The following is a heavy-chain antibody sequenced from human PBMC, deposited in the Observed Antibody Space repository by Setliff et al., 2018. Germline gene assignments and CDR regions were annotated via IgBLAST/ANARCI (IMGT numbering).Heavy chain of an antibody. CDR2: IKQDVSEK. V-gene: IGHV3-7*01. J-gene: IGHJ4*02. D-gene: IGHD3-16*01. Sequence: GGSLRLSCAASGFTFSSYERNWVRQAPGKGLEWVANIKQDVSEKYYGDSVKGRFTISRDNAKNSLYLQMNSLRAEDTAVYYCARDGGEYWGQGTLVTFSS. CDR1: GFTFSSYE. CDR3: ARDGGEY.